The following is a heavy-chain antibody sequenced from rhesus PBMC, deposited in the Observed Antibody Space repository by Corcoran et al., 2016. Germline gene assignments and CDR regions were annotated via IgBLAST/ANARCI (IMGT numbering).Heavy chain of an antibody. CDR1: GGSVSSSNW. CDR2: ISGSSGSA. D-gene: IGHD6-37*01. V-gene: IGHV4-65*01. CDR3: ARVGRWLALDY. Sequence: QVQLQQWGEGLVKPSETLSLTCAVSGGSVSSSNWWSWLRQPPGKGLEWIGYISGSSGSAYYNPSLKSRVTISTDTSKNQFSLKLSSVTAADTAVYYCARVGRWLALDYWGQGVLVTVSS. J-gene: IGHJ4*01.